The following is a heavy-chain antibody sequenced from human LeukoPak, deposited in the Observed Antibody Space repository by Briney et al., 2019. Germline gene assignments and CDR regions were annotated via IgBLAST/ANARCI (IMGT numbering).Heavy chain of an antibody. CDR3: ARDPRWLTPDCTSTSCYENYFDP. CDR1: GYTISNGYQ. D-gene: IGHD2-2*01. Sequence: PSETLSLTCDASGYTISNGYQWAFSRPSPGGGLSLIGTIFHDGGAHYNPSLGSRVVISIDTSKNQVSPSLKSVTVADTAVYYCARDPRWLTPDCTSTSCYENYFDPWGRGTLVTVSS. CDR2: IFHDGGA. J-gene: IGHJ5*02. V-gene: IGHV4-38-2*02.